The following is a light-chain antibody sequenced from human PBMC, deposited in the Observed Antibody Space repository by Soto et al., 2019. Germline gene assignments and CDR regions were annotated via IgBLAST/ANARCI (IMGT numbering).Light chain of an antibody. CDR2: GAS. J-gene: IGKJ4*01. V-gene: IGKV3D-15*01. CDR3: QQYNKWPLT. CDR1: QIVSSN. Sequence: EIAMTQSPATVSVSPGERATLSCRASQIVSSNLAWYQQKPGQAPRLLIYGASSRDTGIPARFSGSGSGTEFTLTISSLQSEDFAVYYCQQYNKWPLTFGGGTKVEIK.